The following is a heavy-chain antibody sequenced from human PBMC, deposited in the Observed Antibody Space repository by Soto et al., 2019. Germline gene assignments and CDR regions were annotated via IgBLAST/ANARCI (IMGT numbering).Heavy chain of an antibody. V-gene: IGHV4-39*01. J-gene: IGHJ4*02. Sequence: SETLSLTCTVSGGSISSGGYYWSWIRQPPGKGLEWIGSIYYSGNTYFNPSLKSRVTISLDTSKNQFSLKLRSVTAADTALYYRARRYEFWSGIDYWGQGTLVTVSS. CDR3: ARRYEFWSGIDY. CDR1: GGSISSGGYY. CDR2: IYYSGNT. D-gene: IGHD3-3*01.